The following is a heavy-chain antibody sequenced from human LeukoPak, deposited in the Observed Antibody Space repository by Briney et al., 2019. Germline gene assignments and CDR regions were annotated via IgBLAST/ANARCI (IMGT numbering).Heavy chain of an antibody. V-gene: IGHV3-23*01. CDR2: VLGSGVPT. CDR1: GFTFDDYA. CDR3: AKDPNGDYIGTFDI. J-gene: IGHJ3*02. Sequence: GGSLRLSCAASGFTFDDYAMHWVRQAPGKGLEWVATVLGSGVPTYYADSVQGRFTISRDNSKNTLYLQMSSLRAEDTAMYYCAKDPNGDYIGTFDIWGQGTMVIVS. D-gene: IGHD4-17*01.